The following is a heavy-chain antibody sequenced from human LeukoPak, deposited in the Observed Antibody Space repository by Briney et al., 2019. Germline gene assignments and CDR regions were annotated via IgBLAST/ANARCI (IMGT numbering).Heavy chain of an antibody. CDR2: IIPIFGTA. D-gene: IGHD5-24*01. V-gene: IGHV1-69*05. J-gene: IGHJ2*01. CDR3: AIVEMATPFYWYFDL. Sequence: SVKVSCKASGGTFSIYAISWVRQAPGQGLEWMGGIIPIFGTANYAQKFQGRVTITTDESTTTAYMELSSLRSEDTAVYYCAIVEMATPFYWYFDLWGRGTLVTVSS. CDR1: GGTFSIYA.